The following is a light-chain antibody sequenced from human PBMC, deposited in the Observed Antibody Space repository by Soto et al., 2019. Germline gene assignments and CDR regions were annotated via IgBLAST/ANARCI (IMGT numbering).Light chain of an antibody. V-gene: IGLV2-14*01. CDR1: SSDIGGYNF. CDR2: EVT. Sequence: QSVLTQPASVSGSPGLSITISCTGTSSDIGGYNFVSWSQQHPGKAPKLIIYEVTNRPSGVSNRFSGSKSGNTASLTISGLQDEDEADYYCSSYTSTNTLIFGGGTKLTVL. J-gene: IGLJ2*01. CDR3: SSYTSTNTLI.